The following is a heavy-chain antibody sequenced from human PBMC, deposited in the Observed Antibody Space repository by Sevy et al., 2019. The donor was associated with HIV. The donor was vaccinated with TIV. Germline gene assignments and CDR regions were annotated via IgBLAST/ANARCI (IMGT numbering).Heavy chain of an antibody. CDR2: IYPGDSHT. V-gene: IGHV5-51*01. D-gene: IGHD6-6*01. CDR1: GYSFTSYW. J-gene: IGHJ6*02. Sequence: GESLKISCKGSGYSFTSYWIGWVRQMPGKGLEWMGIIYPGDSHTRYSPSFQGQVTISADKSISTAYLQWSSLKASDTAMYYCARQRGSARPDFVLYGMDVWGQGTTVTVSS. CDR3: ARQRGSARPDFVLYGMDV.